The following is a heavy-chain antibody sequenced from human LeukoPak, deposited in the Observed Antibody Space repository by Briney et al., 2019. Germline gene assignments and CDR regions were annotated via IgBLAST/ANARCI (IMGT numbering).Heavy chain of an antibody. J-gene: IGHJ4*02. V-gene: IGHV3-64D*09. CDR2: ISNKGGST. CDR3: VKSGTWADFDS. D-gene: IGHD1-26*01. Sequence: PGGSLRLSCSASGFTFSSYGMHWVRQATGKGLEYVSGISNKGGSTYYADSVKGRFTISRDNSKNTLHLQMSSLRADDTAVYYCVKSGTWADFDSWGQGTLVTVSS. CDR1: GFTFSSYG.